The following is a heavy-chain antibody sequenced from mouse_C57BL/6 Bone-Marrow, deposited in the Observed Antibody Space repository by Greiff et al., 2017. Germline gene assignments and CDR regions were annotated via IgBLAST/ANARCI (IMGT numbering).Heavy chain of an antibody. CDR2: IYPRDGST. CDR3: ARGGPLYSNYAYYYAMDY. D-gene: IGHD2-5*01. V-gene: IGHV1-78*01. J-gene: IGHJ4*01. CDR1: GYTFTDHT. Sequence: VQLQQSDAELVKPGASVKISCKVSGYTFTDHTIHWMKQRPEQGLEWIGYIYPRDGSTKYNEKFKGKATLTADKSSSKAYMQLKSLTSEDSVVYFCARGGPLYSNYAYYYAMDYWGQGTSVTVSS.